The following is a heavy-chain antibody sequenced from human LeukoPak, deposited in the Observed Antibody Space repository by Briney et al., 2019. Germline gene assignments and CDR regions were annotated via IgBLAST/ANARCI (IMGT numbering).Heavy chain of an antibody. J-gene: IGHJ6*02. V-gene: IGHV3-23*01. CDR1: GFTFSSYA. D-gene: IGHD6-13*01. CDR2: ISGSGGST. CDR3: AKSIAAAVDYYYYGMDV. Sequence: GGSLRLSCAASGFTFSSYAMSWVRQAPGKGLELVSAISGSGGSTYYADSVKGRFTISRDNSKNTLYLQMNSLRAEDTAVYYCAKSIAAAVDYYYYGMDVWGQGTTVTVSS.